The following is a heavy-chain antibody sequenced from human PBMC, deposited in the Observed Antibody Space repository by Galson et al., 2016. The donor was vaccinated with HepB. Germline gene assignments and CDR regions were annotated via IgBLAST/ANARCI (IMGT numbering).Heavy chain of an antibody. V-gene: IGHV3-23*01. CDR1: GFTLSSHV. CDR3: AKAPAGSWRTSDH. D-gene: IGHD6-6*01. Sequence: SLRLSCAASGFTLSSHVMRWVRQAPGKGLDWVSSISAGDGNTHYADSVKGRFTISRDNSKNTLYLQMNSLRAEGTAVYYCAKAPAGSWRTSDHWGQGTLVTVSS. CDR2: ISAGDGNT. J-gene: IGHJ4*02.